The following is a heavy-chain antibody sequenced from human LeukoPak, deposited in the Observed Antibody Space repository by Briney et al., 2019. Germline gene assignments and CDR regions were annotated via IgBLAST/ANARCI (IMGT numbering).Heavy chain of an antibody. V-gene: IGHV4-59*01. CDR1: GGSLSSSY. CDR3: AGGFPSRPSPNYAFDI. CDR2: IFYTGST. D-gene: IGHD2-8*01. Sequence: SETLSLTCTVSGGSLSSSYWSWVRQPPGGGLEWVGFIFYTGSTNYNTSMKRRVTMSVDTSKKQSSLKLSSVTAVDTAVYYSAGGFPSRPSPNYAFDIWGQGTMVTVSS. J-gene: IGHJ3*02.